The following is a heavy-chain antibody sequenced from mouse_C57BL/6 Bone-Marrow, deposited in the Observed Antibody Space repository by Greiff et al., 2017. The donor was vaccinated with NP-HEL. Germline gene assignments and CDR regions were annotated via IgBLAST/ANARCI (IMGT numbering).Heavy chain of an antibody. D-gene: IGHD2-4*01. CDR1: GYSFTGYY. Sequence: EVQLQQSGPELVKPGASVKISCKASGYSFTGYYMNWVKQSPEKSLEWIGEINPSTGGTTYNQKFKAKATLTVDKSSSTAYMQLKSLTSEDSAVYYCARPHYDSYWYFDVWGTGTTVTVSS. V-gene: IGHV1-42*01. CDR3: ARPHYDSYWYFDV. J-gene: IGHJ1*03. CDR2: INPSTGGT.